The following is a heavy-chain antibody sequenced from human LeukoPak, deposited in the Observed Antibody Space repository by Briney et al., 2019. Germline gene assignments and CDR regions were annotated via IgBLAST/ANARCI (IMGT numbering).Heavy chain of an antibody. CDR2: IYTSGST. V-gene: IGHV4-61*02. CDR1: GDSITSGDSY. Sequence: SETLSLTCTVSGDSITSGDSYWTWIRQPAGRGLEWIGRIYTSGSTKYNPSLKSRITMSLDTSKNQISLQLNSVTAADTAVYYCAREYSHWRQGTLVTVSS. J-gene: IGHJ4*02. D-gene: IGHD5-12*01. CDR3: AREYSH.